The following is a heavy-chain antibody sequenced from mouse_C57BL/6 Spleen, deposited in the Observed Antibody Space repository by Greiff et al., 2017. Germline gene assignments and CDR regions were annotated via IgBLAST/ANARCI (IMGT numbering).Heavy chain of an antibody. Sequence: QVQLQQSGAELVMPGASVKLSCKASGYTFTSYWMHWVKQRPGQGLEWIGEIDPSDSYTNYNQKFKGKSTVTVDKSSSTAYMQLSSLTSKDAAVDYCARGGYDVGWFAYWGQGTLVTVSA. D-gene: IGHD2-2*01. CDR1: GYTFTSYW. J-gene: IGHJ3*01. CDR3: ARGGYDVGWFAY. V-gene: IGHV1-69*01. CDR2: IDPSDSYT.